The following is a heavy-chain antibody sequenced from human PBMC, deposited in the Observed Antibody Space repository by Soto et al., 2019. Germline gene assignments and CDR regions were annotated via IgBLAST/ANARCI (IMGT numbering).Heavy chain of an antibody. Sequence: QVQLVQSGAEVKKPGSSVKVSCKDSGGTLSTYRMFWVRQAPGQGLEWMGRIIPMLGVRNYAQRFQDRVTITADKSTATVHMELSSLRSEDTALYYCTIGSWSGEVFDIWGQGTMVTVSS. J-gene: IGHJ3*02. CDR1: GGTLSTYR. V-gene: IGHV1-69*02. CDR2: IIPMLGVR. D-gene: IGHD2-21*01. CDR3: TIGSWSGEVFDI.